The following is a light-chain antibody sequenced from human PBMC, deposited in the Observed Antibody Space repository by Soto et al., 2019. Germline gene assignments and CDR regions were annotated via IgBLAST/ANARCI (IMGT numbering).Light chain of an antibody. J-gene: IGLJ2*01. CDR1: SSDIGAYNY. CDR2: EVT. Sequence: QSALTQPASVSGSPGQSIIISCTGTSSDIGAYNYVSWYQQHPGKAPKLMIYEVTNRPSGVSNRFSGSKSGNTASLTISGLQAEDEADYYCSSYTRSTTVIFGGGTKVTVL. V-gene: IGLV2-14*01. CDR3: SSYTRSTTVI.